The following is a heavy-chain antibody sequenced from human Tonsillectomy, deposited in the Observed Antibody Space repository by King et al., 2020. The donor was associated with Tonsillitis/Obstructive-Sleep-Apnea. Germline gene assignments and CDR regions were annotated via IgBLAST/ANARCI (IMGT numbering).Heavy chain of an antibody. D-gene: IGHD3-3*01. CDR1: GGSFSGYY. V-gene: IGHV4-34*01. Sequence: VQLQQWGAGLLKPSETLSLTCAVYGGSFSGYYWSWIRQPPGKGLEWIGEINHSGSNNYNPSLKSRVTISVDTSKNQFSLNLSSVTAADTAVYYCARSTMFGVVITPLYFDFWGHGTLVAVSS. J-gene: IGHJ4*01. CDR2: INHSGSN. CDR3: ARSTMFGVVITPLYFDF.